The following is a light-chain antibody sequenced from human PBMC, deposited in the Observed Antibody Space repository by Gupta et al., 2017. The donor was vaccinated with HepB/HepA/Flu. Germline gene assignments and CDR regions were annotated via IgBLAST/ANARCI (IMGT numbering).Light chain of an antibody. CDR2: DVI. Sequence: QSELTQPRSVSVSPGQSVTISCTGTSTDVGNYNYVSWYQQHPGKAPKLMIYDVIKRPSGFPDRCSGSKSGNTAALTISGLQAEDEAEDYCCSYAGTYTYVFGNGTKVTVL. J-gene: IGLJ1*01. CDR1: STDVGNYNY. V-gene: IGLV2-11*01. CDR3: CSYAGTYTYV.